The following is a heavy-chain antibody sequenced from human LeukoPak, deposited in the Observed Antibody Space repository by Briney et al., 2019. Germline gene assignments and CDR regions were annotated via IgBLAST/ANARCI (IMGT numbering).Heavy chain of an antibody. J-gene: IGHJ4*02. CDR1: GGSISSYY. D-gene: IGHD5-18*01. CDR3: ARWGYSYGYLVFDY. V-gene: IGHV4-59*01. Sequence: SETLSLTCTVSGGSISSYYWSWIRRPPGKGLEWIGYIYYSGSTNYNPSLKSRVTISVDTSKNQFSLKLSSVTAADTAVYYCARWGYSYGYLVFDYWGQGTLVTVSS. CDR2: IYYSGST.